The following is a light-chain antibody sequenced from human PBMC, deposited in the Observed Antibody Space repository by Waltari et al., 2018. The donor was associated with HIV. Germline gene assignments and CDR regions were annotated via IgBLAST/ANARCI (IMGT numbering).Light chain of an antibody. CDR3: QQRSTWPVT. V-gene: IGKV3-11*01. CDR2: DAS. CDR1: QSVGNN. Sequence: VLTQPPATLSLSLVDRPTLSCRAIQSVGNNLALYQVSTGQAPRLLSYDASDRATGIPARISGSGSGTDFALSISSLPTRDFAVYDCQQRSTWPVTFGGGTKVEIK. J-gene: IGKJ4*02.